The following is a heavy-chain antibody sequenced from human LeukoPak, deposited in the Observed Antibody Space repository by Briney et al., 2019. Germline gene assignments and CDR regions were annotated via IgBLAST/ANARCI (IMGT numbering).Heavy chain of an antibody. CDR3: ARVAESTGVDP. CDR1: GGSFSGYY. D-gene: IGHD2/OR15-2a*01. V-gene: IGHV4-34*01. J-gene: IGHJ5*02. CDR2: INHSGST. Sequence: SETLSLTCAVYGGSFSGYYWSWIRQPPGKGLEWIGEINHSGSTNYNPSLKSRVTISVDTSKNQFSLKLSSVTAADTAVYYCARVAESTGVDPWGQGTLVTVSS.